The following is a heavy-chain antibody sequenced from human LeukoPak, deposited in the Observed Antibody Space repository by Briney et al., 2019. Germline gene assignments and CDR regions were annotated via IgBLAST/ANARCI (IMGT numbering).Heavy chain of an antibody. CDR1: GFTFSSYS. D-gene: IGHD6-13*01. Sequence: PGGSLRLSCAASGFTFSSYSMNWVRQAPGKGLERVSSISSSSSYIYYAESVKGRFTISRDNAKNSLYLQMNSLRAEDTAVYYCARDQHSSSWYLTGGLDYWGQGTLVTVSS. V-gene: IGHV3-21*01. J-gene: IGHJ4*02. CDR3: ARDQHSSSWYLTGGLDY. CDR2: ISSSSSYI.